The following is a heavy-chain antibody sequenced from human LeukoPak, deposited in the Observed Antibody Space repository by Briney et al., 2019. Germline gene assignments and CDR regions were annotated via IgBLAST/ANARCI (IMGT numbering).Heavy chain of an antibody. D-gene: IGHD3-10*01. CDR2: ISGSGGST. CDR1: GFTFSSYA. Sequence: GGSLRLSCAASGFTFSSYAMSWVRQAPGKGLEWVSAISGSGGSTYYADSVKGRFTISRDNSKNTLYLQMNSLRAEDTAVYYCAKDRGVYYGSGIGYYFDYWGQGTLVTVSS. CDR3: AKDRGVYYGSGIGYYFDY. V-gene: IGHV3-23*01. J-gene: IGHJ4*02.